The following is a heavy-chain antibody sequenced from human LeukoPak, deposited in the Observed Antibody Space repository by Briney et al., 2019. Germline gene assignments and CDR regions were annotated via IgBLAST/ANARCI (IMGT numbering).Heavy chain of an antibody. J-gene: IGHJ4*02. Sequence: SETLSLTCTVSGVSVSSGSYYWSWIRQPPGKGLEWIGYIYYSGTTNYNPSLNSRVTISVDTSKNQFSLKLSSVTAADTAVYYCASFRFFDSSGYRNWGQGILVTVSS. V-gene: IGHV4-61*01. D-gene: IGHD3-22*01. CDR2: IYYSGTT. CDR1: GVSVSSGSYY. CDR3: ASFRFFDSSGYRN.